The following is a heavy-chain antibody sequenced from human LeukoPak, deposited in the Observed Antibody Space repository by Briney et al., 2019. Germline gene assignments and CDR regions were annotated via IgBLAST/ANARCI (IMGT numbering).Heavy chain of an antibody. D-gene: IGHD3-16*02. CDR3: AKIYVWGSYRYSDY. J-gene: IGHJ4*02. CDR2: ISGSGGST. V-gene: IGHV3-23*01. CDR1: GFTFSSYA. Sequence: GGSLRLSCAASGFTFSSYAMSWVRQAPGKGLEWVSAISGSGGSTYYADSVKGWFTISRDNSKNTLYLQMNSLRAEDTAVYYCAKIYVWGSYRYSDYWGQGTLVTVSS.